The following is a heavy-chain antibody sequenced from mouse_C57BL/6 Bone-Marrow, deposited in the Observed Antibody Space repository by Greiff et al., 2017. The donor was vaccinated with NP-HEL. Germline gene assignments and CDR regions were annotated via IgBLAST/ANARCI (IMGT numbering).Heavy chain of an antibody. Sequence: QVQLKESGAELVRPGTSVKVSCKASGYAFTNYLIEWVKQRPGQGLEWIGVINPGSGGTNYNEKFQGKAPLTADKSSSTAYMQLSSLTSEDSAVYFCARGYYGSSYEFAYWGQGTLVTVSA. V-gene: IGHV1-54*01. CDR1: GYAFTNYL. D-gene: IGHD1-1*01. CDR3: ARGYYGSSYEFAY. J-gene: IGHJ3*01. CDR2: INPGSGGT.